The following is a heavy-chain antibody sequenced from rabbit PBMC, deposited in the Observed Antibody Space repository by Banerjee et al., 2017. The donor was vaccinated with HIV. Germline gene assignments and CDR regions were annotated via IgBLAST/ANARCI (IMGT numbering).Heavy chain of an antibody. V-gene: IGHV1S47*01. CDR3: VRDRATMTMVMNL. CDR1: GFDFSSYG. D-gene: IGHD2-1*01. Sequence: QEQLVESGGGLVQPGGSLKLSCKASGFDFSSYGVSWVRQAPGKGLEWIGYIDPVFGSTYYASWVNGRFTISSHNAQNTLYLQLNSLTAADTATYFCVRDRATMTMVMNLWGPGTLVTVS. J-gene: IGHJ4*01. CDR2: IDPVFGST.